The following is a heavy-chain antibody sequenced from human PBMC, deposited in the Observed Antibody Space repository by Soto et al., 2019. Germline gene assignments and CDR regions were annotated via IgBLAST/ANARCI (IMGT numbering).Heavy chain of an antibody. V-gene: IGHV3-48*02. CDR2: ISSSSSTI. Sequence: GGSLRLSCAASGFTFSNYSMNWVRQAPGKGLEWVSYISSSSSTIYYADSVKGRFTISRDNAKNSLYLQMNSLRDEDTAIYYCASRSSIAVAGTLQHWGQGTLVTVSS. CDR3: ASRSSIAVAGTLQH. D-gene: IGHD6-19*01. J-gene: IGHJ1*01. CDR1: GFTFSNYS.